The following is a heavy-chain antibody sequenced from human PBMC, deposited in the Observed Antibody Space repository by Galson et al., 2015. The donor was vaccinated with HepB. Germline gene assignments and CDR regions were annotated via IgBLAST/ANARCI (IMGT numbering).Heavy chain of an antibody. CDR1: GGSVSSGSYY. CDR2: IYSSGNT. J-gene: IGHJ6*02. Sequence: SETLSLTCTVSGGSVSSGSYYWHWMRQPPGKGLEWIGYIYSSGNTNYNPSLKSRVTISVDTSKNQFSLRLSSVTAADTAVYYCTSGDVWGQGTTVTVSS. CDR3: TSGDV. V-gene: IGHV4-61*01.